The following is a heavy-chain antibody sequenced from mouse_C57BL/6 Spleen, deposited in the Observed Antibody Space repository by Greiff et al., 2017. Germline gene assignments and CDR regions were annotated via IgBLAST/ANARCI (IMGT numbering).Heavy chain of an antibody. V-gene: IGHV1-15*01. CDR2: IDPEPGGT. Sequence: QVQLQQSGTELVRPGASVTLSCKASGYTFTDYEMHWVKQTPVHGLEWIGAIDPEPGGTAYNQKFKGKAILTADKSSSTAYMQLRSLTSADTAVYYCTRSTTVVATSRFDYWGQGTTLTVSA. J-gene: IGHJ2*01. D-gene: IGHD1-1*01. CDR1: GYTFTDYE. CDR3: TRSTTVVATSRFDY.